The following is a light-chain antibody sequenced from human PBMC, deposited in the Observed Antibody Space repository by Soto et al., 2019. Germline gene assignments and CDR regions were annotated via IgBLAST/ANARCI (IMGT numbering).Light chain of an antibody. J-gene: IGLJ2*01. CDR3: SPYGGSSNLV. CDR1: SSDVGGYNY. Sequence: QSVLTQPPSASGSPGQSVTISCTGTSSDVGGYNYVSWYQQHPGKAPKLMIYEVNKRPSGVPDRFSGSKSGNTASLTVSGLQAEDEADYYCSPYGGSSNLVFGGGTKVTVL. CDR2: EVN. V-gene: IGLV2-8*01.